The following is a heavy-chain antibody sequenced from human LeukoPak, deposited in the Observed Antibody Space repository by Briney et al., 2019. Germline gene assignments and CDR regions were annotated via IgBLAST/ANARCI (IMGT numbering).Heavy chain of an antibody. Sequence: ASVKVSCTASGYTFTSYGISWVRQAPGQGLEWMGWISAYNGNANYAQKLQGRVTMTTDTSTSTAYMELRSLRSDDTAVYYCARVGGCSSTSCWVWFDPWGQGTLVTVSS. CDR1: GYTFTSYG. D-gene: IGHD2-2*01. J-gene: IGHJ5*02. CDR3: ARVGGCSSTSCWVWFDP. CDR2: ISAYNGNA. V-gene: IGHV1-18*01.